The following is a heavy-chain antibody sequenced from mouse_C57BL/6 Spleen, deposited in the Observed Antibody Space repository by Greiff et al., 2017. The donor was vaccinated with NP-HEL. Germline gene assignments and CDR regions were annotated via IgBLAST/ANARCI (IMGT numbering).Heavy chain of an antibody. V-gene: IGHV1-64*01. CDR2: IHPNSGST. CDR1: GYTFTSYW. D-gene: IGHD1-1*01. Sequence: QVQLKQPGAELVKPGASVKLSCKASGYTFTSYWMHWVKQRPGQGLEWIGMIHPNSGSTNYNEKFKSKATLTVDKSSSTAYMQLSSLTSEDSAVYYCARWGTTVVADYWGQGTTLTVSS. CDR3: ARWGTTVVADY. J-gene: IGHJ2*01.